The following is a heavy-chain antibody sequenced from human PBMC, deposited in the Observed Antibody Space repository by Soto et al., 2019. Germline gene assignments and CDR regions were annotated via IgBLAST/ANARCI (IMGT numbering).Heavy chain of an antibody. D-gene: IGHD4-17*01. CDR3: AKDPRGDYGDYVGDY. Sequence: PGGPLRLSCAASGFTFSSYAMSWVRQAPGKGLEWVSAISGSGGSTYYADSVKGRFTISRDNSKNTLYLQMNSLRAEDTAVYYCAKDPRGDYGDYVGDYWGQGTLVTVSS. CDR1: GFTFSSYA. V-gene: IGHV3-23*01. CDR2: ISGSGGST. J-gene: IGHJ4*02.